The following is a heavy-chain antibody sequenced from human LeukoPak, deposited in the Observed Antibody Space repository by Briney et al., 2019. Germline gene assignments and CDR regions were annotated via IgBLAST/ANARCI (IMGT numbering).Heavy chain of an antibody. CDR2: ISAYNGIT. CDR3: ARDWSAGGNSGRAFDI. V-gene: IGHV1-18*01. J-gene: IGHJ3*02. CDR1: GYTFTNFG. D-gene: IGHD4-23*01. Sequence: ASVKVSCKASGYTFTNFGISWVRQAPGQGLEWMGWISAYNGITNYAQNLQGRVTMTTDTSTTTAYMELRSLRSDDTAVYYCARDWSAGGNSGRAFDIWGQGTMVTVSS.